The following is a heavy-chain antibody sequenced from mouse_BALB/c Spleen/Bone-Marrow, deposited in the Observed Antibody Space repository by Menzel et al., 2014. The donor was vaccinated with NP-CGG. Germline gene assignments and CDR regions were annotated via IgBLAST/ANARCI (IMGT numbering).Heavy chain of an antibody. J-gene: IGHJ4*01. CDR1: GFTFSSYT. CDR2: ISNGGGST. Sequence: KVVASGGGLVQPGGSLKLSCAASGFTFSSYTMSWVRQTPEKRLEWVAYISNGGGSTYYPDTVKGRFTISRDNAKXTLYLQMSSLKSEDTAMYYCARRVWSRGGDYWGQGTSVTVSS. CDR3: ARRVWSRGGDY. V-gene: IGHV5-12-2*01. D-gene: IGHD2-10*02.